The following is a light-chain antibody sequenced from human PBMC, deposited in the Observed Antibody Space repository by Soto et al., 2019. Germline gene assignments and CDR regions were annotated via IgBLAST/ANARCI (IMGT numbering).Light chain of an antibody. J-gene: IGKJ3*01. CDR3: QQSSNYFT. V-gene: IGKV1D-13*01. CDR1: QGLNSN. Sequence: AIQLTQSPSSLSASVGDRVTITCRACQGLNSNLAWYQQKPGKAPKLLMYAASTLQKGVPSRFSGNGSGTDFTLTISSLQPEDFATYYCQQSSNYFTFGPGTKVDI. CDR2: AAS.